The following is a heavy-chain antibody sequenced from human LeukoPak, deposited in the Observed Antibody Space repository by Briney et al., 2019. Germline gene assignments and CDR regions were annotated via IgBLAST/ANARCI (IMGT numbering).Heavy chain of an antibody. J-gene: IGHJ4*02. D-gene: IGHD3-10*01. CDR3: AREGANWVPGSYPDY. CDR2: INPNSGGT. V-gene: IGHV1-2*02. Sequence: ASVKVSCKASGGTFSSYAISWVRQAPGQGLEWMGWINPNSGGTNYAQKFQGRVTMTRDTSISTAYMELSRLRSDDTAVYYCAREGANWVPGSYPDYWGQGTLVTVSS. CDR1: GGTFSSYA.